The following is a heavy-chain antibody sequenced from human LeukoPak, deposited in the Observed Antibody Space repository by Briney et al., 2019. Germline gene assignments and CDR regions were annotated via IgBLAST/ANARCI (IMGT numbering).Heavy chain of an antibody. CDR1: GGTFSSYA. J-gene: IGHJ6*03. Sequence: SVKVSCKASGGTFSSYAISWVRQAPGQGLEWMGGIIPIFGTANYAQKFQGRVTITTDESTSTAYMELSSLRSEDTAVYYCARGALVVAGYGPPERYYYYYYMDVWGKGTTVTVSS. V-gene: IGHV1-69*05. D-gene: IGHD6-19*01. CDR2: IIPIFGTA. CDR3: ARGALVVAGYGPPERYYYYYYMDV.